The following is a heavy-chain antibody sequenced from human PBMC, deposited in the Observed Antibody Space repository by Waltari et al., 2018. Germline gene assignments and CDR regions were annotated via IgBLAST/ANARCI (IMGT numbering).Heavy chain of an antibody. Sequence: QVHLEESGPGLVKPSGTLSLTCALSNVPISSDNWWIWVRQPPGKGLEWIGEIYHSGTTVYNPSLWSRVTISLDKSKNHFSLKLTSVTAADTAVYYCARGIFTAHSYFDYWGQGTLVTVSS. CDR1: NVPISSDNW. V-gene: IGHV4-4*02. CDR3: ARGIFTAHSYFDY. D-gene: IGHD2-15*01. CDR2: IYHSGTT. J-gene: IGHJ4*02.